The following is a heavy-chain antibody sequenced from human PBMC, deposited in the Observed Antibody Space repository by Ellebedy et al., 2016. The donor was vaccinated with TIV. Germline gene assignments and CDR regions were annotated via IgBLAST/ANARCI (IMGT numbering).Heavy chain of an antibody. Sequence: GESLKISCAASGFTFRSYDMHWVRQATGKGLEWVSAIGTAGDTYYPGSVKGRFTISRENAKNSLYLQMNSLRAEDTAVYYCARGRFGDTAVDYWGQGTLVTVSS. J-gene: IGHJ4*02. CDR2: IGTAGDT. CDR1: GFTFRSYD. V-gene: IGHV3-13*01. D-gene: IGHD5-18*01. CDR3: ARGRFGDTAVDY.